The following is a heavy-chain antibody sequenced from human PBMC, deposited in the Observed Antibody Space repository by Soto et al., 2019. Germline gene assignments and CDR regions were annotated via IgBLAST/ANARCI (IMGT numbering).Heavy chain of an antibody. V-gene: IGHV4-34*01. CDR1: GRSFSGYY. J-gene: IGHJ6*03. CDR2: INHSGST. CDR3: ARSPYMDV. Sequence: QVQLQQWGAGLLKPSETLSLTCAVYGRSFSGYYWSWIRQSPGKGLEWIGEINHSGSTNYNPSLESRVTILIDAPKNQFSLKMSSVTAADTAVYYCARSPYMDVWGKGTTVIVSS.